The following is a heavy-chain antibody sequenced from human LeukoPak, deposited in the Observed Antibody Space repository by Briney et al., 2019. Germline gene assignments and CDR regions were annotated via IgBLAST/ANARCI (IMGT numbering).Heavy chain of an antibody. CDR3: ARDGVRFLERFPTDAFDI. V-gene: IGHV1-69*13. CDR1: GGTFSSYA. D-gene: IGHD3-3*01. CDR2: IIPIFGTA. J-gene: IGHJ3*02. Sequence: SVKVSCKASGGTFSSYAISWVRQAPGQGLEWMGGIIPIFGTANYAQKFQGRVTITADESTSTAYMELSSLRSEDTAVYYCARDGVRFLERFPTDAFDIWGQGTMVTVSS.